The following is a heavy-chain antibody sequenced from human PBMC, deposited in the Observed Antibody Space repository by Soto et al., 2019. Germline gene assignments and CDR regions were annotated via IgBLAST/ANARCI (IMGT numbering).Heavy chain of an antibody. J-gene: IGHJ4*02. V-gene: IGHV1-18*01. CDR1: GYSFTSCG. CDR3: ARVFARGPSPIYN. Sequence: ASVKVSCKASGYSFTSCGSSWVRQAPGQGLEWMGWISAYNGNTNYAQKLQGRVTMTTDTSTSTAYMELRSLRSDDTAVYYCARVFARGPSPIYNRGKGTLVTVSS. D-gene: IGHD1-1*01. CDR2: ISAYNGNT.